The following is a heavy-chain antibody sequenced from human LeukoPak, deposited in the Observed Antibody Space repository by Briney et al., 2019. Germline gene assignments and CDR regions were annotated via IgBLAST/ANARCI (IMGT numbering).Heavy chain of an antibody. J-gene: IGHJ5*02. Sequence: ASVKVSCKASGYTFTGYYMHWVRQAPGQGLEWMGWINPNSGGTNYAQKFQGRVTMTRDTSISTAYMELSRLRSDDTAVYHCASYPDFCSSTSCSDWFDPWGQGTLVTVSS. CDR1: GYTFTGYY. V-gene: IGHV1-2*02. D-gene: IGHD2-2*01. CDR2: INPNSGGT. CDR3: ASYPDFCSSTSCSDWFDP.